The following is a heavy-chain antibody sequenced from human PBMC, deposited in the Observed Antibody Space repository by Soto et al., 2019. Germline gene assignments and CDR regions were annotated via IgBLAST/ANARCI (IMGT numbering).Heavy chain of an antibody. CDR3: AIVGWTTVGYYFDY. D-gene: IGHD4-17*01. Sequence: PSYTLSLTCSVSGGSISSYYWSWTRHPQGKRLELIGYNYYSGSTKCPPPLKSRVTISVDTSKNQCSRKLSSVTAADTAVYFCAIVGWTTVGYYFDYWGQGTPVTDSS. CDR1: GGSISSYY. J-gene: IGHJ4*02. V-gene: IGHV4-59*13. CDR2: NYYSGST.